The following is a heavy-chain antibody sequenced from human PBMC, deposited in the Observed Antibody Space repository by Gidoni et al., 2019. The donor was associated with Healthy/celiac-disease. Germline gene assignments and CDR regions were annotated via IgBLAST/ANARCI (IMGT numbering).Heavy chain of an antibody. Sequence: QVQLQQWAAGMLTPSENLSLTCAFYGGSFSGYYWSWIRQPPGTGMEWIGEINHSGSTNYNPSLKSRVTISVDTSKNQFYLKLSSVTAADTAVYYCARGYYYLWRWFDYWGQGTLVTVSS. CDR1: GGSFSGYY. CDR3: ARGYYYLWRWFDY. D-gene: IGHD1-26*01. CDR2: INHSGST. V-gene: IGHV4-34*01. J-gene: IGHJ4*02.